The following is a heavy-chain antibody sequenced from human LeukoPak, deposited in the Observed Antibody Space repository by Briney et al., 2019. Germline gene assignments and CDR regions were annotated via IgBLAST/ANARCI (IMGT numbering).Heavy chain of an antibody. D-gene: IGHD5-12*01. Sequence: GGSLRLSCAASEFSVSANYMSWVRQAPGEGVEWVSVIYSGGSNFYSDSVKGRVTISRHNSRNTLYLQMNSLRAEDTAVYYCGYSGYDFPFDYWGQGTLVTVSS. V-gene: IGHV3-53*04. J-gene: IGHJ4*02. CDR2: IYSGGSN. CDR3: GYSGYDFPFDY. CDR1: EFSVSANY.